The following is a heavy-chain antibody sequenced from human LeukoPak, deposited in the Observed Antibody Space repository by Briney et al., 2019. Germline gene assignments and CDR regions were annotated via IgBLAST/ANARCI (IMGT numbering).Heavy chain of an antibody. CDR1: GFTFGDYV. V-gene: IGHV3-49*04. CDR3: CSVRDSSAYYHSGVDY. Sequence: GGSLRLSCTTSGFTFGDYVMSWVRQAPGKGLEWVGFIRSKAYRGTAQYAASVKGRFPISRDDSKSITYLQTNSLETEDTAVYYCCSVRDSSAYYHSGVDYWGQGTLVTVSS. D-gene: IGHD3-22*01. CDR2: IRSKAYRGTA. J-gene: IGHJ4*02.